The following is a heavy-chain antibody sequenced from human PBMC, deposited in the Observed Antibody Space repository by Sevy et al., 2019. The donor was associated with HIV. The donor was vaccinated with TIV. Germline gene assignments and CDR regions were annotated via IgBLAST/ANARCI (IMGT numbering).Heavy chain of an antibody. Sequence: ASVKVSCKASGGTFSSYAINWVRQAPGQGLEWMGGIIPIFGTANYAQRFQGRVTITADESTSTAYMELSSLRSEDTAVYYCASAKSLYYYETGESGNWFDPWGQGTLVTVSS. J-gene: IGHJ5*02. CDR1: GGTFSSYA. CDR2: IIPIFGTA. V-gene: IGHV1-69*13. CDR3: ASAKSLYYYETGESGNWFDP. D-gene: IGHD3-22*01.